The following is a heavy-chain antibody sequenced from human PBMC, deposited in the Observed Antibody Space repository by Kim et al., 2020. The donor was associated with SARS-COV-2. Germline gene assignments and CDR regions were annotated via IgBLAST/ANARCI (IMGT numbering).Heavy chain of an antibody. CDR2: IGTAGDT. Sequence: GGSLRLSCAASGFTFSSYDMHWVRQATGKGLEWVSAIGTAGDTYYPGSVKGRFTISRENAKNSLYLQMNSLRAGDTAVYYCARGVGSYGHGWFDPWGQGTLVTVSS. D-gene: IGHD5-18*01. CDR3: ARGVGSYGHGWFDP. V-gene: IGHV3-13*04. CDR1: GFTFSSYD. J-gene: IGHJ5*02.